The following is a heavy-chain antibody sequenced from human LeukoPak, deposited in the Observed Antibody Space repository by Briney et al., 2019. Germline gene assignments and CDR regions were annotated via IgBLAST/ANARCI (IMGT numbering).Heavy chain of an antibody. V-gene: IGHV1-2*02. CDR2: INPNSGGT. CDR3: ARVSSTVVVGVFFDY. Sequence: GASVKVSCKASGYTFTGYYMHWVRQAPGQGLEWMGWINPNSGGTNYAQKFQGRVTMTRDTSISTAYMELSRLTSDDTAVYYCARVSSTVVVGVFFDYWGQGTLVTVSS. CDR1: GYTFTGYY. J-gene: IGHJ4*02. D-gene: IGHD2-15*01.